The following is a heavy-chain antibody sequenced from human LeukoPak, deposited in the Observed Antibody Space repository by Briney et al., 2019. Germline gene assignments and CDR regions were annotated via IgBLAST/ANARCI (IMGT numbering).Heavy chain of an antibody. Sequence: PSETLSLTCAVYGDSFSNYFWNWIRQPPGKGLDWIGEINHSGTTNYNPSLKSRVTVSIDTAKNQVSLKLTSVTAADTAVYFCARGGGVAVADYFFDSWGQGTLVTVSS. J-gene: IGHJ4*02. D-gene: IGHD6-19*01. V-gene: IGHV4-34*01. CDR1: GDSFSNYF. CDR2: INHSGTT. CDR3: ARGGGVAVADYFFDS.